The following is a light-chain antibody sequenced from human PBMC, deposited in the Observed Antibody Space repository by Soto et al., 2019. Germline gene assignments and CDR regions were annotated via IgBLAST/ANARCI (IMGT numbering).Light chain of an antibody. CDR2: DDG. CDR1: NIGGKS. Sequence: SYELTQPPSVSVAPGQTARITCGGNNIGGKSLHWYQQKPGQAPVLVVYDDGDRPSGIPERFPGSNSGNTATLTISRVEAGDEADYYCQVWDNNYDHYVFGTGTKVTVL. V-gene: IGLV3-21*02. J-gene: IGLJ1*01. CDR3: QVWDNNYDHYV.